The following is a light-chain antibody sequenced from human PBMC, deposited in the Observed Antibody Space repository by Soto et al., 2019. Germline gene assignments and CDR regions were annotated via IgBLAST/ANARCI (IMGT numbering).Light chain of an antibody. CDR2: GNS. Sequence: QSVLTQPPSVSGAPGQRVTISCTGTTSNIGAGYDVHWYQQIPGTAPKLLIYGNSRRPSGVPDRFSGFKSGTSASLAITGLQAEDEAEYYGQSLDTSLSGSRVFGTGTKLTVL. CDR3: QSLDTSLSGSRV. V-gene: IGLV1-40*01. J-gene: IGLJ1*01. CDR1: TSNIGAGYD.